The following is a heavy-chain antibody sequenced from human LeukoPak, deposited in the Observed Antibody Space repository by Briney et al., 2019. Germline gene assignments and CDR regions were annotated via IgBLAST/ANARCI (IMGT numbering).Heavy chain of an antibody. CDR1: GFTFDDYT. V-gene: IGHV3-43*01. CDR3: AKDSSSGGNYFDY. Sequence: GGSLRLSCAASGFTFDDYTMHWVRQAPGKGLEWVSLISWDGGSTYYADSVKGRFTISRDNSKNSLYLQMNSLRTEDTALYYCAKDSSSGGNYFDYWGQGTLVTVPS. J-gene: IGHJ4*02. D-gene: IGHD6-6*01. CDR2: ISWDGGST.